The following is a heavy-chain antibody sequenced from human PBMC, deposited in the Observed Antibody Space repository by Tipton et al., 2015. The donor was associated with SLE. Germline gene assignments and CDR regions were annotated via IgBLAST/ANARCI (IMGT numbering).Heavy chain of an antibody. CDR3: ARSLGAGFCSGGNCFEPLDY. Sequence: TLSLTCSVYGDSLSGQYWSWIRQPPGKGLEWIGEVFRGGSTNYSPSLESRVTITVDMSKNQFSLKLNSVTAVDTAIYYCARSLGAGFCSGGNCFEPLDYWGQGILVTVSS. D-gene: IGHD2-15*01. J-gene: IGHJ4*02. CDR2: VFRGGST. CDR1: GDSLSGQY. V-gene: IGHV4-34*12.